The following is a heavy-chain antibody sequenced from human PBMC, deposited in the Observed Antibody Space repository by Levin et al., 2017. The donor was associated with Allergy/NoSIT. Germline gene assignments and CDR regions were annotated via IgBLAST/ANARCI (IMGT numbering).Heavy chain of an antibody. CDR3: ARAIKSSGGSCYFRA. J-gene: IGHJ5*02. CDR1: GYTFTSYY. CDR2: INPSGGST. V-gene: IGHV1-46*01. Sequence: GESLKISCKASGYTFTSYYMHWVRQAPGQGLEWMGIINPSGGSTSYAQKFQGRVTMTRDTSTSTVYMELSSLRSEDTAMYYCARAIKSSGGSCYFRAWGRGTLVTVSP. D-gene: IGHD2-15*01.